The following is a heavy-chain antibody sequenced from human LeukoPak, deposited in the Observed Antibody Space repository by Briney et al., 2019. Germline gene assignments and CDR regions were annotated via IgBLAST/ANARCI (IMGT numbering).Heavy chain of an antibody. CDR2: LFYSGRP. D-gene: IGHD6-19*01. J-gene: IGHJ4*02. Sequence: SDTLALTCTVSSGSISSSTYYWGWIRQPPGKGLEWNGSLFYSGRPYYNPSLQSRVTISLVTYKNQFCPKLSSMTAADTAVYYCARRVGSGWYSAYYFDYWGQGTLVTVSS. CDR3: ARRVGSGWYSAYYFDY. CDR1: SGSISSSTYY. V-gene: IGHV4-39*01.